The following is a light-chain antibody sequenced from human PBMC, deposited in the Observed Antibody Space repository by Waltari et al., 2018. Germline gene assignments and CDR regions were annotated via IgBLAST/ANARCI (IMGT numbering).Light chain of an antibody. CDR3: QNHERLPAT. V-gene: IGKV3-20*01. J-gene: IGKJ1*01. CDR1: QSIGRY. Sequence: ELVLTQSPGTLSLSPGERATLSCRASQSIGRYLAWYQQKPDQAPRLLIYGASRRATGIPDRFSGSGSGTDFSLTISRLEPEDFAVYYCQNHERLPATFGQGTKVEIK. CDR2: GAS.